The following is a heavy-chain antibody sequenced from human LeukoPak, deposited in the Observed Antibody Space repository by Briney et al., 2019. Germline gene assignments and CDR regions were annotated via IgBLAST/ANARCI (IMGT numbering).Heavy chain of an antibody. V-gene: IGHV1-18*01. Sequence: SVKVSCKASGYTFTSYGISWVRQAPGQGLEWMGWISAYNGNTNYAQKLQGRVTMTTDTSTSTAYMELRSLRSDDTAVYYCARVGYYGSGSYLTGMDVWGQGTTVTVSS. CDR1: GYTFTSYG. D-gene: IGHD3-10*01. CDR2: ISAYNGNT. J-gene: IGHJ6*02. CDR3: ARVGYYGSGSYLTGMDV.